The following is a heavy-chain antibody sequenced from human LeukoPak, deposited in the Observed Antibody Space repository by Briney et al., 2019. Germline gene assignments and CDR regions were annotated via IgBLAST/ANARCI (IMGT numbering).Heavy chain of an antibody. Sequence: SQTLSLTCAISGDSVSSNSAAWHWIRQSPSRGLEWLGRTYYRSRWYNDYAVSVKSRITINPDTSKNQFSLQLNSVTPEDTAVYYCAREEWTYDFWSGYQDWGQGTLVTVSS. D-gene: IGHD3-3*01. J-gene: IGHJ4*02. CDR1: GDSVSSNSAA. CDR2: TYYRSRWYN. CDR3: AREEWTYDFWSGYQD. V-gene: IGHV6-1*01.